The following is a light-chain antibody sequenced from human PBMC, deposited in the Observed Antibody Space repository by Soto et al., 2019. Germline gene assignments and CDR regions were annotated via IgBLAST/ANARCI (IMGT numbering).Light chain of an antibody. V-gene: IGKV1-5*03. Sequence: DLQMTQSPFTLSASVGDRVPITCRASQSISSWLAWYQQKPGKAPKLLIYKASSLESGVPSRFSGSGSGTEFTLTISSLQPDDFATYYCQQYNSYSWTFGQGTKVDIK. CDR1: QSISSW. J-gene: IGKJ1*01. CDR2: KAS. CDR3: QQYNSYSWT.